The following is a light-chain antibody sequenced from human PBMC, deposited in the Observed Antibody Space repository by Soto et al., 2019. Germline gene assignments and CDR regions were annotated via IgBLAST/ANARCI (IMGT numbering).Light chain of an antibody. CDR1: QSVSNRY. CDR3: QQYNNWPPIT. V-gene: IGKV3-15*01. Sequence: EIVLTQSPGTLSLSPGERATLSCWASQSVSNRYLAWYQQKPGQAPRLLMYAASTRATGIPARFSGSGSGTEFTLTISSLQSEDFAVYYCQQYNNWPPITFGQGTRLEIK. J-gene: IGKJ5*01. CDR2: AAS.